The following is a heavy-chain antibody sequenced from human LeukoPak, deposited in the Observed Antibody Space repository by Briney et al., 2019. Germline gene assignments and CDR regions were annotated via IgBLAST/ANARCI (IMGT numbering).Heavy chain of an antibody. CDR3: ARPQYFYYMDV. Sequence: GGSLRHSCAASGFTFSTYWLTWVRQAPGKGLEWVANINQDGSGKYYVDSVKGRFTISRDNAKNSLYLQMNSLRAEDTAVYYCARPQYFYYMDVWGKGTTVTVSS. CDR1: GFTFSTYW. CDR2: INQDGSGK. J-gene: IGHJ6*03. V-gene: IGHV3-7*01.